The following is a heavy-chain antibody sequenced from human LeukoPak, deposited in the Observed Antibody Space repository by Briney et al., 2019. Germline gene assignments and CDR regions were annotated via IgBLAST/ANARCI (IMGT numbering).Heavy chain of an antibody. CDR3: ARDRGIGGAFDI. CDR2: IYYSGST. J-gene: IGHJ3*02. CDR1: GGSISSYY. Sequence: SETLSLTCTVSGGSISSYYWSWIRQPPGKGLEWIGYIYYSGSTNYNPSLKSRVTISVDTSKNQFSLKLSSVTAADTAVYYCARDRGIGGAFDIWGQGTMVTVSS. D-gene: IGHD3-10*01. V-gene: IGHV4-59*01.